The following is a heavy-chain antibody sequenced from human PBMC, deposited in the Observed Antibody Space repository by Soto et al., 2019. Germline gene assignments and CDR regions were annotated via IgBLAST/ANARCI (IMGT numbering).Heavy chain of an antibody. D-gene: IGHD2-15*01. Sequence: ASVKVSCKASGGTFSSYAISWVRQAPGQGLEWMGGIIPIFGTANYAQKFQGRVTITADESTSTAYMELSSLRSEDTAVYYCAKCSGGSCYSYYYYGMDVWGQGTTVTVSS. CDR2: IIPIFGTA. CDR3: AKCSGGSCYSYYYYGMDV. J-gene: IGHJ6*02. CDR1: GGTFSSYA. V-gene: IGHV1-69*13.